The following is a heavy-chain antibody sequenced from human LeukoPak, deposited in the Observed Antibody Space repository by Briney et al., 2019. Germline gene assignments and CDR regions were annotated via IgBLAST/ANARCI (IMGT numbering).Heavy chain of an antibody. CDR1: GGSISSGDYY. Sequence: PSQTLSLTCTVSGGSISSGDYYLSWIRQPPGKGLEWIGYIYYSGSTYYNPSLKSRVTISVDTSKNQFSLKLSSVTAADTAVYYCARTNVPATRRTSNYYFDYWGQGTLVTVSS. CDR3: ARTNVPATRRTSNYYFDY. CDR2: IYYSGST. V-gene: IGHV4-30-4*08. J-gene: IGHJ4*02. D-gene: IGHD2-2*01.